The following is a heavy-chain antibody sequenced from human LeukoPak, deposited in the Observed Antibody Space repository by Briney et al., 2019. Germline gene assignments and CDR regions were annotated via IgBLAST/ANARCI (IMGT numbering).Heavy chain of an antibody. Sequence: SGTLSLTCAVYGASFSDNYWSWIRQPPGKGLEWIGEINHSGNTNYSPSLKSRVTLSVDTSKNQFSLRLSSVTAADTAVYYCARRTFGGVIAYWGQGTLVTVSS. V-gene: IGHV4-34*01. J-gene: IGHJ4*02. D-gene: IGHD3-16*02. CDR1: GASFSDNY. CDR2: INHSGNT. CDR3: ARRTFGGVIAY.